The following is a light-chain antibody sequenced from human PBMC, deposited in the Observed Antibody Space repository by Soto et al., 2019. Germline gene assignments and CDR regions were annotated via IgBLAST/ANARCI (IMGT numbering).Light chain of an antibody. Sequence: EILITQSPGTLSLSPGERATLSWSVSQSVSSSYLAWYQQKPGQAPRLLIYGASSRATGIPDRFSGSGSGTDFTLTISRLEPEDFAVYYCQQYGSSPSTFGQGTKVDIK. CDR1: QSVSSSY. CDR3: QQYGSSPST. CDR2: GAS. V-gene: IGKV3-20*01. J-gene: IGKJ1*01.